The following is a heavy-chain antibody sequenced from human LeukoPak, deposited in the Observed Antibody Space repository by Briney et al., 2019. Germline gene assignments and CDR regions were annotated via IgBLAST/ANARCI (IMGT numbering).Heavy chain of an antibody. Sequence: ASVKVSCKASGYTFTSYNMHWARQAPGQGLEWMGIINPSGGSTRYAQKFQGRVTMTRDTSTSTVYMELSSLRSEDTAVYYCARSFGRGYSYGSMGYWGQGTLVTVSS. CDR1: GYTFTSYN. V-gene: IGHV1-46*01. CDR2: INPSGGST. CDR3: ARSFGRGYSYGSMGY. D-gene: IGHD5-18*01. J-gene: IGHJ4*02.